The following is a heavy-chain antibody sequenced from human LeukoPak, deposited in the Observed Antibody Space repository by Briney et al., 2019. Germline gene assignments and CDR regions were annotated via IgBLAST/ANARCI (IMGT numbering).Heavy chain of an antibody. CDR3: ARPAYGASDY. CDR1: GYRFTKSW. CDR2: IYPDDSRT. J-gene: IGHJ4*02. Sequence: GESLKISCKGSGYRFTKSWIGWVRQMPGKGLEWLGIIYPDDSRTRYSPSFQGQVTISVDKSITTAYLQWTSLKASDTAMYYCARPAYGASDYWGQGTLVTVSS. D-gene: IGHD4-17*01. V-gene: IGHV5-51*01.